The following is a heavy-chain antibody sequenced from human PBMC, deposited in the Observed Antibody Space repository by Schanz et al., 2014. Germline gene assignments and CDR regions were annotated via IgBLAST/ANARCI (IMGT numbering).Heavy chain of an antibody. V-gene: IGHV7-4-1*02. CDR3: AVEGPCGGLYFGF. Sequence: QVHLVQSGSELKKPGASVKVSCKASGYTFTSNALNWVRQAPGQGLEWMGWINTNTGNPTYARGFTGRFAFSLDTSVRTAFLQISSLKGEGTGVYYWAVEGPCGGLYFGFWGQGTVVSVSS. J-gene: IGHJ4*02. CDR1: GYTFTSNA. CDR2: INTNTGNP. D-gene: IGHD2-8*01.